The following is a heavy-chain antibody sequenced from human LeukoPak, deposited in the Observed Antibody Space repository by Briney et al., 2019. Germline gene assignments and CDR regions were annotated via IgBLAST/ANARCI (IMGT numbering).Heavy chain of an antibody. CDR1: GGTFSSYA. V-gene: IGHV1-69*06. CDR2: IIPIFGTA. Sequence: ASVKVSCKASGGTFSSYAISWVRQAPGQGLEWMGGIIPIFGTANYAQKFQGRVTITADKSTSTAYMELSSLRSEDTAVYYCARDMAPDYDILTGPHPWFDPWGQGTLVTVSS. D-gene: IGHD3-9*01. CDR3: ARDMAPDYDILTGPHPWFDP. J-gene: IGHJ5*02.